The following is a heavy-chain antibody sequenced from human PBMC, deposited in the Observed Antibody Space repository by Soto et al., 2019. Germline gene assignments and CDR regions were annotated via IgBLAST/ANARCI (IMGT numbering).Heavy chain of an antibody. V-gene: IGHV4-30-4*01. Sequence: PSETLSLTCTVSGGSISSGDYYWSWIRQPPGKGLEWIGYISYSGSTYYNTSLKSRVTISVDTSKNQFSLKLSSVTAADAAVYYCARGVTMVRGVIIPWFDPWGQGTLVTVSS. CDR3: ARGVTMVRGVIIPWFDP. J-gene: IGHJ5*02. CDR1: GGSISSGDYY. CDR2: ISYSGST. D-gene: IGHD3-10*01.